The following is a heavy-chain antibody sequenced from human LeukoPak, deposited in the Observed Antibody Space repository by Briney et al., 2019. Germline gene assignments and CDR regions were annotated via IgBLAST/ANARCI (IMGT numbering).Heavy chain of an antibody. Sequence: GGSLRLSCAVSGFSFTNFWMSWVRQAPGRGLEWVANIHPEVNEKYHVESVKGRFTISRDNTKNLLFLQMNGLRVEDTAVYYCARGDAFSGDHWGQGTLVTVSS. CDR1: GFSFTNFW. J-gene: IGHJ4*02. CDR3: ARGDAFSGDH. V-gene: IGHV3-7*04. CDR2: IHPEVNEK.